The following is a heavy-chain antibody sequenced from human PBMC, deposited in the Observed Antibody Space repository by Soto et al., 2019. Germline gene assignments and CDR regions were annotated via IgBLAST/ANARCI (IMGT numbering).Heavy chain of an antibody. CDR3: TAGSYYT. CDR1: GFSFSGSD. Sequence: VQLVESGGGLVQPGGSLKLSCAGYGFSFSGSDIHWVRQASGKGLEWVGRVRSKVAYYATAYDVSVKGRFTISRDDSKSMAYLQMNSLRTEDTALYYCTAGSYYTWGQGTLVTVSS. J-gene: IGHJ5*02. CDR2: VRSKVAYYAT. V-gene: IGHV3-73*01. D-gene: IGHD1-26*01.